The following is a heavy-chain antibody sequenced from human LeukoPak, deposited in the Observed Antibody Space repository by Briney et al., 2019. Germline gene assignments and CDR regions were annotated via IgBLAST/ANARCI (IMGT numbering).Heavy chain of an antibody. D-gene: IGHD3-22*01. CDR3: AKYDYCDSSGYYGSFSDY. CDR1: GFTFSDYA. Sequence: GGSLRLSCAASGFTFSDYAMSWVRQAPGKGLEWVSTISGSGGSTYYADSVKGRFTLSRDNSKNTLYLQMNSLRAEDTAVYYCAKYDYCDSSGYYGSFSDYWGQGILVTVSS. CDR2: ISGSGGST. V-gene: IGHV3-23*01. J-gene: IGHJ4*02.